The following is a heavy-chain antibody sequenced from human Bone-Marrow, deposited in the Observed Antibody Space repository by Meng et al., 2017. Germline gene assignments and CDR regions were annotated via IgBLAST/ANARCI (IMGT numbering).Heavy chain of an antibody. J-gene: IGHJ5*02. CDR3: ARAPYSSKDWFDP. CDR2: IIPIFGTA. CDR1: GGTFSSYA. V-gene: IGHV1-69*01. Sequence: VQRVQSGPEGKKPGSSVKVSCKASGGTFSSYAISWVRQAPGQGLEWMGGIIPIFGTANYAQKFQGRDTITADESTSTAYMELSSLRSEDTAVYYCARAPYSSKDWFDPWGQGTLVTVSS. D-gene: IGHD6-13*01.